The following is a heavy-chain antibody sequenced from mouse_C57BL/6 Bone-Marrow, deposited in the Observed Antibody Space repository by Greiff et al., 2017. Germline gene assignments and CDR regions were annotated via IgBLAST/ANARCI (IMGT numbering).Heavy chain of an antibody. CDR1: GYTFTSYG. CDR3: AREGTGTRFAY. V-gene: IGHV1-81*01. D-gene: IGHD4-1*01. J-gene: IGHJ3*01. Sequence: LVESGAELARPGASVKLSCKASGYTFTSYGISWVKQRTGQGLEWIGEIYPRSGNTYYNEKFKGKATLTADKSSSTAYMELRSLTSEDSAVYFCAREGTGTRFAYWGQGTLVTVSA. CDR2: IYPRSGNT.